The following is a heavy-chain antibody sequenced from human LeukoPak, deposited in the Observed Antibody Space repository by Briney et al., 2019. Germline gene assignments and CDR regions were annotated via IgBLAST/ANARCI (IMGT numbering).Heavy chain of an antibody. CDR2: ISGSGGST. J-gene: IGHJ4*02. V-gene: IGHV3-23*01. D-gene: IGHD3-10*01. CDR1: GFTFSSYA. CDR3: AKDLSPYGSGSCRFDY. Sequence: GGSLRLSCAASGFTFSSYAMSWVRQAPGKGLEWVSAISGSGGSTYYADSVKGRFTIPRDNSKNTLYLQMNSLRAEDTAVYYCAKDLSPYGSGSCRFDYWGQGTLVTVSS.